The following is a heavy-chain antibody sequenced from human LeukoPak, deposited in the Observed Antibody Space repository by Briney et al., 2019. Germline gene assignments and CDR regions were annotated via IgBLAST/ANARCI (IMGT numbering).Heavy chain of an antibody. V-gene: IGHV3-30*18. CDR3: AKAPGYSGTYEGIDS. CDR1: GFTFNIYW. Sequence: PGGSLRLSCAASGFTFNIYWMSWVRQAPGKGLEWVAVISYDGSNKYYADSVKGRFTISRDNSKNTLYLQMNSLRAEDTAVYYCAKAPGYSGTYEGIDSWGQGTLVTVSS. CDR2: ISYDGSNK. D-gene: IGHD1-26*01. J-gene: IGHJ4*02.